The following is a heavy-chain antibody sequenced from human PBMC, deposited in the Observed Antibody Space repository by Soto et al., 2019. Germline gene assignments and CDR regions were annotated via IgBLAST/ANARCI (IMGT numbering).Heavy chain of an antibody. D-gene: IGHD3-3*01. CDR2: IVVGSGNT. V-gene: IGHV1-58*01. CDR3: AADPLAEYYDFWSGYPVPRYYGMDV. CDR1: GFTFTSSA. Sequence: GASVKVSCKASGFTFTSSAVQWVRQARGQRLEWIGWIVVGSGNTNYAQKFQERVTITRDMSTSTAYMELGSLRSEDTAVYYCAADPLAEYYDFWSGYPVPRYYGMDVWGQGTTVTVSS. J-gene: IGHJ6*02.